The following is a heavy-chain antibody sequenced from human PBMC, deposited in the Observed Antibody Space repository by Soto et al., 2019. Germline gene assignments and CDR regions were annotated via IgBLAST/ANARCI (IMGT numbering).Heavy chain of an antibody. CDR2: INSSGSNK. CDR3: ARDGAVSGSYPPTPFDY. D-gene: IGHD1-26*01. CDR1: GFSFSDYY. V-gene: IGHV3-11*04. Sequence: PGGSLRLSCAASGFSFSDYYMSWVRQVPGKGLEWLSYINSSGSNKFYADSVKGRFTISRDNSKNTLYLQMNSLRAEDTAVYYCARDGAVSGSYPPTPFDYWGQGTLVTVSS. J-gene: IGHJ4*02.